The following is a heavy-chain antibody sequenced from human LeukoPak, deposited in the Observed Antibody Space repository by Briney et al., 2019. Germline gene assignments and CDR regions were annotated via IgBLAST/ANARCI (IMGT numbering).Heavy chain of an antibody. CDR1: GFTFSTSW. CDR2: ISSDGRNT. D-gene: IGHD6-6*01. CDR3: ARGPIAARLNY. J-gene: IGHJ4*02. V-gene: IGHV3-74*01. Sequence: GGSLRLSCAASGFTFSTSWMHWVRQVPGRGLVWVSRISSDGRNTIYADSVKGRFTISRDNAENTLYLQMNSLRAEDTAVYYCARGPIAARLNYWGQGTLVTVSS.